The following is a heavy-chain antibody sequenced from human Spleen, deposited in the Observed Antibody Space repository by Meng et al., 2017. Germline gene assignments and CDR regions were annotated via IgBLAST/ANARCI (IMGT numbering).Heavy chain of an antibody. CDR2: IGHSVFT. CDR3: VRSSAWVRTGFDP. Sequence: QSQLQESGPGLVKPSEALSLTCSVSGGSISTSGYYWGWIRQPPGKGLEWIGSIGHSVFTSYTPSLKSRVAVSLDTSKSQFSLMLTSVTAADTAVYYCVRSSAWVRTGFDPWGQGTLVTVSS. V-gene: IGHV4-39*01. D-gene: IGHD6-19*01. CDR1: GGSISTSGYY. J-gene: IGHJ5*02.